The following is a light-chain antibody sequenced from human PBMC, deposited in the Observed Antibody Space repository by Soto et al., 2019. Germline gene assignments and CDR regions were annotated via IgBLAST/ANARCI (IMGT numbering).Light chain of an antibody. J-gene: IGKJ2*01. CDR2: MIS. CDR1: QSLVHSDGNTY. Sequence: DIVLTQTPLSSPVTLGQPASISCRSSQSLVHSDGNTYLTWLQQRPGQPPRLRIYMISNRCTGVPDSFSGGGAGTDFILNISRLEAADVGVYDCMQATRAFTFGQGTKLEIK. V-gene: IGKV2-24*01. CDR3: MQATRAFT.